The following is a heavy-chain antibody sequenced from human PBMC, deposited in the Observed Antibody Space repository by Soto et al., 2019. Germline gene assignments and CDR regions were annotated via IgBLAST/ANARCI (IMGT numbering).Heavy chain of an antibody. V-gene: IGHV3-7*01. CDR1: GFTFSSYC. CDR3: ARELVVGPAEYFHL. Sequence: GGSLRLSCAASGFTFSSYCMSWVRQVPGKGLEWVANINQEGSEKYYLDSVKGRFTISRDNAKNSLYLQMSSLGAEGTAVYYCARELVVGPAEYFHLWGQGTLVTVSS. D-gene: IGHD3-22*01. CDR2: INQEGSEK. J-gene: IGHJ1*01.